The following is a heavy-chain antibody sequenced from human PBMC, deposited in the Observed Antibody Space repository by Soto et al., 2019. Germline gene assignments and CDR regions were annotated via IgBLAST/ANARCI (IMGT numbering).Heavy chain of an antibody. J-gene: IGHJ4*02. CDR1: GDFINNGGHY. CDR2: IYYSGTT. V-gene: IGHV4-31*03. Sequence: QVQLQESGPGLVKPSQTLSLTCNVSGDFINNGGHYWSWIRQPPGKGLERIGFIYYSGTTYYNPSLKSRVTISVHTSKSQFSLKLNSVTAADTAVYYCARSSVGATKSGFDSWGQGTLVTVSS. D-gene: IGHD1-26*01. CDR3: ARSSVGATKSGFDS.